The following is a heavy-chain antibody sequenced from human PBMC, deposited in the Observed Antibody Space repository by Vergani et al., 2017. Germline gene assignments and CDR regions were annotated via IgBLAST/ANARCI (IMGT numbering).Heavy chain of an antibody. CDR1: GFTVSRHA. Sequence: EVQLLQSEGAVVQPGGSLRLSCVASGFTVSRHAMRWVRQGHVQGLEWVSSIKNTGDSTHYADSVKGRFTISRDNSKNTLYLQMNSLRVEDTAVDYCGRGSDNYNWGQGTLVTVSS. J-gene: IGHJ4*02. D-gene: IGHD5-24*01. CDR3: GRGSDNYN. V-gene: IGHV3-23*01. CDR2: IKNTGDST.